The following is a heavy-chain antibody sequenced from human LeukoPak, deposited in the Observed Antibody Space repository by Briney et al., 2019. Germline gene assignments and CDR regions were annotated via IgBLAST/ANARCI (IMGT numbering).Heavy chain of an antibody. J-gene: IGHJ4*02. CDR2: IYYSGST. Sequence: SETLSLTCTVSGGSISSSSYYWGWIRQPPGKGLEWIGSIYYSGSTYYNPSLKSRVTISVDTSKNQFSLKLSSVTAADTAVYYCARGVLRYFDWSTFNYFDYWGQGTLVTVSS. V-gene: IGHV4-39*07. D-gene: IGHD3-9*01. CDR1: GGSISSSSYY. CDR3: ARGVLRYFDWSTFNYFDY.